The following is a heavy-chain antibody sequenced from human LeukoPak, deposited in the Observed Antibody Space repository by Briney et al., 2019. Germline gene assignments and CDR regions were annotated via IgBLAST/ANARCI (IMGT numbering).Heavy chain of an antibody. J-gene: IGHJ4*02. Sequence: GGSLRLSCAASGXTFSSYGMHWVRQAPGKGQEWVAVIWYDGSNKYYADSVKGRFTISRDNSKNTLYLQMNSLRAEDTAVYYCARELSPVVKYYFDDWGQGTLVTVSS. V-gene: IGHV3-33*01. CDR3: ARELSPVVKYYFDD. D-gene: IGHD3-22*01. CDR2: IWYDGSNK. CDR1: GXTFSSYG.